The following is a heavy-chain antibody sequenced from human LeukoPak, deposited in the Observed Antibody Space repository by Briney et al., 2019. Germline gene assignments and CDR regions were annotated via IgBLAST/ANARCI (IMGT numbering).Heavy chain of an antibody. CDR1: GFTFSSYG. CDR3: AKGLYSSGWYMDY. J-gene: IGHJ4*02. D-gene: IGHD6-19*01. V-gene: IGHV3-30*18. Sequence: PGGSLRLSCAASGFTFSSYGMHWVRQAPGKGLERVAVMSNDGSNKYYADSVKGRFTISRDNSKNTLYLQMNSLRAEDTAVYYCAKGLYSSGWYMDYWGQGTLVTVSS. CDR2: MSNDGSNK.